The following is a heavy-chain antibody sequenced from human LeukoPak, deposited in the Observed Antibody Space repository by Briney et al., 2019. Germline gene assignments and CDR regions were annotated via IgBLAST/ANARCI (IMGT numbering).Heavy chain of an antibody. V-gene: IGHV3-7*01. CDR3: ASILWWDIGFDY. CDR1: GFNFNDSW. D-gene: IGHD2-21*01. J-gene: IGHJ4*02. CDR2: IKEDGSEK. Sequence: GGSLRLSCAASGFNFNDSWMTWVRQALGKGLEWVANIKEDGSEKNYVDSVKGRFTISRDNAKNSLYLQMNSLRAEDTAVYYCASILWWDIGFDYWGQGTLVTVSS.